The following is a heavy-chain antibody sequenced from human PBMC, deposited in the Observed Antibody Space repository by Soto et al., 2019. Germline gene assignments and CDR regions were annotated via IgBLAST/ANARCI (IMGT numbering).Heavy chain of an antibody. Sequence: QVQLVQSGAEVKKPGSSVKVSCKASGDTFTKYAISWVRQAPGQGLEWMGGIIPFYGTAHYAEKFQDRVTIIADTSTSTADMEMSSLRPEDTAVYYCARDLGGCSAGSCRYNWLDSWGQGTLGTVSS. D-gene: IGHD2-15*01. J-gene: IGHJ5*01. CDR1: GDTFTKYA. CDR2: IIPFYGTA. V-gene: IGHV1-69*06. CDR3: ARDLGGCSAGSCRYNWLDS.